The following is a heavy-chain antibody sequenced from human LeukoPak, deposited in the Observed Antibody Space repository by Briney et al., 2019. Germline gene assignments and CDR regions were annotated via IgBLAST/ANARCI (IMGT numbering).Heavy chain of an antibody. CDR1: GFTFSSYA. CDR3: AKDYGSGSYVDY. CDR2: ISGSGGST. Sequence: GGSLRLSCAASGFTFSSYAMSWVRQAPGKGPEWVSAISGSGGSTYYADSVKGRFTISRDNSKNTLYLQMNSLRAEDTAVYYCAKDYGSGSYVDYWGQGTLVTVSS. V-gene: IGHV3-23*01. D-gene: IGHD3-10*01. J-gene: IGHJ4*02.